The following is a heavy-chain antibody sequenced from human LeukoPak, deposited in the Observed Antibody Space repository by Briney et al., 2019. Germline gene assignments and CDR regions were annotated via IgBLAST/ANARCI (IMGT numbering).Heavy chain of an antibody. D-gene: IGHD4-23*01. J-gene: IGHJ4*02. CDR1: GFTFSXXX. CDR3: AREGQGYGGKDY. Sequence: GGSLRLSCVASGFTFSXXXXXXXXXXXGXGLXXVANIKQGGSEKHYVDSVKGXFTISRDDAKNSLYLQMSSLRAEDTAVYYCAREGQGYGGKDYWGQGTRVTVSS. CDR2: IKQGGSEK. V-gene: IGHV3-7*03.